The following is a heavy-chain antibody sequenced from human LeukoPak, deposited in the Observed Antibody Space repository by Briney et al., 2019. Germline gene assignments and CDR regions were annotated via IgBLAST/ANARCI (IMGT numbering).Heavy chain of an antibody. J-gene: IGHJ3*02. V-gene: IGHV4-4*07. Sequence: SETLSLTCTVSGGSISSYYWSWIGQPAGKGLEWIGRIYTSGSTNYNPSLKSRVTMSVDTSKNQFSLKLSSVTAADTAVYYCARVPHYYGSGSYSYQDAFDIWGQGTMVTVSS. D-gene: IGHD3-10*01. CDR3: ARVPHYYGSGSYSYQDAFDI. CDR2: IYTSGST. CDR1: GGSISSYY.